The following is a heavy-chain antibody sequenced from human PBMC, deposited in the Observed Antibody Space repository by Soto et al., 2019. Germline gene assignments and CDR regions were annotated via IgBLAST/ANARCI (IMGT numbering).Heavy chain of an antibody. V-gene: IGHV3-53*01. CDR2: ISDGGRT. CDR1: GYSVNNIY. Sequence: GRSLRLSCAASGYSVNNIYMSWVRQAPGKGLEWVSTISDGGRTYYSDSVKGRFTVSRDSSKNTLSINMSSLRVEDTAVYYCSRDHTSGRYDFRGRGTLVTVSA. J-gene: IGHJ4*02. CDR3: SRDHTSGRYDF. D-gene: IGHD5-12*01.